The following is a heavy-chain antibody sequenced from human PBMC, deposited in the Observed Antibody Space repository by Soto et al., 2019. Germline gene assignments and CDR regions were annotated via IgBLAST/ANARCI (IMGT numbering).Heavy chain of an antibody. D-gene: IGHD1-26*01. CDR3: ATDKYGAGRVGVHS. J-gene: IGHJ5*02. Sequence: QVQLVQSGAEVKKPGASLRVSCETSGGTSTIYTITWVRQAPGQGLQWMGRIVPTLRITNYAQEFQGRLTITADSSTSTAHTELTSLPSEDTAVYYCATDKYGAGRVGVHSWGQGTLVTVSS. V-gene: IGHV1-69*08. CDR2: IVPTLRIT. CDR1: GGTSTIYT.